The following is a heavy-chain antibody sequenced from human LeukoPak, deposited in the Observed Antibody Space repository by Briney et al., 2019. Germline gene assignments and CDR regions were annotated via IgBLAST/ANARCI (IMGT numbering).Heavy chain of an antibody. Sequence: ASVKVSCNASGHTVTRYDMHWVRQAPGQGLEWRGWINPNSGGTDYDQKFKGRVTMTTDTSNSTAYMELSRLRSDDTAVYYCARSTVTTYYYMDVWGKGTTVTI. CDR3: ARSTVTTYYYMDV. CDR1: GHTVTRYD. D-gene: IGHD4-17*01. CDR2: INPNSGGT. V-gene: IGHV1-2*02. J-gene: IGHJ6*03.